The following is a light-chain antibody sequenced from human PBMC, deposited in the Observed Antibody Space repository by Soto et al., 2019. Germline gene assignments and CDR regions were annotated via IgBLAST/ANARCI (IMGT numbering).Light chain of an antibody. Sequence: QSVLTQPASVYGSPGQSITISCTGTSSDVGSYNLASWYQQHPGKAPKLMIYEGSKRPSGVSNRFSGSKSGNTASLTISGLQAEDEADYYCCSYAGSSTSPYVFGTGTKVTVL. V-gene: IGLV2-23*01. CDR3: CSYAGSSTSPYV. J-gene: IGLJ1*01. CDR1: SSDVGSYNL. CDR2: EGS.